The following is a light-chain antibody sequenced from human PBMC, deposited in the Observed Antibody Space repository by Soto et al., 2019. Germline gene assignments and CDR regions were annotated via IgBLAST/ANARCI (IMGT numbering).Light chain of an antibody. CDR2: DVS. CDR3: CSYAGSYSV. J-gene: IGLJ1*01. CDR1: SSDVGGYNY. V-gene: IGLV2-11*01. Sequence: QSALTQPRSVSGSPGQSVTISCTGTSSDVGGYNYVSWYQQHPGKAPKVMIYDVSKRPSGVPDRFSGSKSGNTASLTISGLQPEDEADYYCCSYAGSYSVFGPGTKLTVL.